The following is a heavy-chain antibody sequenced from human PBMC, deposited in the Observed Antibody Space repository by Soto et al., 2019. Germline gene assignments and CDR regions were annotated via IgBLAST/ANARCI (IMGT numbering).Heavy chain of an antibody. J-gene: IGHJ3*02. CDR3: AHIMITWGGVSALDAFDM. CDR2: IYWDDDR. Sequence: GSGPTLVNPTQTLTLTCSFSGSSLSTSRVGVAWIRQPPGKALEWLAIIYWDDDRRYSPSLKTRPAITKDTSKNQVVLTMTNLDPGDTATYYCAHIMITWGGVSALDAFDMWGQGTMVTVSS. D-gene: IGHD3-16*01. CDR1: GSSLSTSRVG. V-gene: IGHV2-5*02.